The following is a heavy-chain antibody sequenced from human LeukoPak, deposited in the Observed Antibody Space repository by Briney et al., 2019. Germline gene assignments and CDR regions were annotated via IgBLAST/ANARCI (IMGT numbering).Heavy chain of an antibody. D-gene: IGHD6-19*01. CDR2: IRYLDSNK. CDR1: GFTFSSYG. CDR3: PKDREYSSGWPRVDY. V-gene: IGHV3-30*02. Sequence: PGGSLRLSCAASGFTFSSYGMHWVRPAPGTGLNWVTFIRYLDSNKHYAQPVTRQFTLHRDNSKHTLYLQMTSLRAEDTAVYYCPKDREYSSGWPRVDYWAQGTLVPVSS. J-gene: IGHJ4*02.